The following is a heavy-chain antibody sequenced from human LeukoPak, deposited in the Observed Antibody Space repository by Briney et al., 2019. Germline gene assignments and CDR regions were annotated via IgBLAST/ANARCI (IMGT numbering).Heavy chain of an antibody. CDR1: GGSFSDYY. V-gene: IGHV4-34*01. CDR2: INHGGST. J-gene: IGHJ4*02. Sequence: SETLSLTCAVYGGSFSDYYWSWVRQPPEKGLEWIGQINHGGSTNYNPSLQSRVTMSIDTSKNQFSLRLTSVTAADTAVYYCARTLYYYDISGYYYDDWWGQGTLVTVSS. CDR3: ARTLYYYDISGYYYDDW. D-gene: IGHD3-22*01.